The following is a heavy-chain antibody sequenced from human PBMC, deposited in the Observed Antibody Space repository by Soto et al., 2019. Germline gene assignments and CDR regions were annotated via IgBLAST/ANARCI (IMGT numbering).Heavy chain of an antibody. Sequence: QVQLVQSGAEVKKPGASVKVSCKASGYTFTSYDINWVRQATGQGLEWMGWMNPNSGNTGYAQKFQGRVTMTRNTSISTAYMELSSLRSEDTAVYYCARSYSSGWYGGGYFDYWCQGTLVTVSS. CDR2: MNPNSGNT. J-gene: IGHJ4*02. D-gene: IGHD6-19*01. CDR3: ARSYSSGWYGGGYFDY. V-gene: IGHV1-8*01. CDR1: GYTFTSYD.